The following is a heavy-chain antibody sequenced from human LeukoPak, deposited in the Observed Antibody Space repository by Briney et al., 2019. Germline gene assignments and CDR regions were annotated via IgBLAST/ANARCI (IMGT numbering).Heavy chain of an antibody. V-gene: IGHV1-2*02. J-gene: IGHJ4*02. CDR1: GYTFTSYY. CDR3: ARGQTSGYSYGYVGY. CDR2: INPNSGGT. Sequence: GASVKVSCKASGYTFTSYYMHWVRQAPGQGLEWMGWINPNSGGTNYAQKFQGRVTMTRDTSISTAYMELRSLRSDDTAVYYCARGQTSGYSYGYVGYWGQGTLVTVSS. D-gene: IGHD5-18*01.